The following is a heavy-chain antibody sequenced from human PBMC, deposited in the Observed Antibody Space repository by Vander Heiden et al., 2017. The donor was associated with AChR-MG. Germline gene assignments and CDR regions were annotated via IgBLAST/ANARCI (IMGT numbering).Heavy chain of an antibody. CDR3: AKAPGRDGYNHYFDY. Sequence: EVQLLESGGGLVQPGGSLRLSCPASGFTFTSYAMSWVRQAPGKGLEWVSAISGSGGSTYYADSVKGRFTISRDNSKNTLYLQMNSLRAEDTAVYYCAKAPGRDGYNHYFDYWGQGTLVTVSS. CDR1: GFTFTSYA. J-gene: IGHJ4*02. V-gene: IGHV3-23*01. CDR2: ISGSGGST. D-gene: IGHD6-13*01.